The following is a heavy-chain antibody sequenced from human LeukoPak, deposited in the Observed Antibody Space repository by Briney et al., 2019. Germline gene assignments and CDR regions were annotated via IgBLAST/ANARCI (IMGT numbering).Heavy chain of an antibody. J-gene: IGHJ4*02. V-gene: IGHV3-13*01. Sequence: PGGSLRLSCAASGFTFSNYDMHWVRQATGKGLEWVSAIGTAGDTFYPGSVKGRFTISRENAKNSLYLQMNNTRAGDTAVYYCARGPRYYFDSWGQGTLVTVSS. CDR2: IGTAGDT. CDR3: ARGPRYYFDS. CDR1: GFTFSNYD.